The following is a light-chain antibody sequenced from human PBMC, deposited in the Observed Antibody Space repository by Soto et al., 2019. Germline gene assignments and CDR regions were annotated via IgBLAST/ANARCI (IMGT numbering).Light chain of an antibody. CDR3: SSYTSVIAVV. CDR1: SNDIGAYDY. J-gene: IGLJ2*01. CDR2: DVT. Sequence: QSALTQPASVSGSPGQSITISCTGTSNDIGAYDYVSWYQQHPGKAPKLLIFDVTYRPSGVSDRFSGSKSGRTASLTISGLQSEDEADYYCSSYTSVIAVVFGGGTKLTV. V-gene: IGLV2-14*03.